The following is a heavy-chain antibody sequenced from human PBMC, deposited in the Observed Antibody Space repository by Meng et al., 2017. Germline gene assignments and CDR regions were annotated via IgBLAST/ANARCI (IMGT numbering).Heavy chain of an antibody. Sequence: GGEVKEAGPSVKVACKAPGGTCSSYAISWVRQAPGQGLEWMGGIIPIFGTANYAQKFQGRVTITTDESTSTAYMELSSLRSEDTAVYYCASTIAVAGTGWFDPWGQGTLVTVSS. J-gene: IGHJ5*02. CDR1: GGTCSSYA. V-gene: IGHV1-69*05. D-gene: IGHD6-19*01. CDR3: ASTIAVAGTGWFDP. CDR2: IIPIFGTA.